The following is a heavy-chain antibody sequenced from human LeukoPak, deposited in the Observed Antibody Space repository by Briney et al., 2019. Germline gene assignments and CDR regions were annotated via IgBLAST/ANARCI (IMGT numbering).Heavy chain of an antibody. CDR2: IYYSGST. CDR3: ARQGALLLWFGELLLARDYYYYMDV. V-gene: IGHV4-39*01. Sequence: SETLSLTCTVSGGSISSSSYYWGWIRQPPGKGLEWIGSIYYSGSTYYNPSLKSRVTISVDTSKNQFSLKLSSVTAADTAVYYCARQGALLLWFGELLLARDYYYYMDVWGKGTTVTISS. D-gene: IGHD3-10*01. CDR1: GGSISSSSYY. J-gene: IGHJ6*03.